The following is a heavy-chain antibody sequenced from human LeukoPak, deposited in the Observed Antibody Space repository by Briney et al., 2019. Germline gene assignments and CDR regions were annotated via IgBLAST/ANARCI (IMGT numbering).Heavy chain of an antibody. V-gene: IGHV4-39*07. J-gene: IGHJ3*02. CDR2: IYYSGST. D-gene: IGHD3-22*01. CDR1: GGSISNSSYY. Sequence: PTETLPLTCTVSGGSISNSSYYWGGIPAPPGKGLECIGSIYYSGSTYYNPSLKSRVTISVDTSKNQFSLKLSSVTAADTAVYYCARVLLYDSSGYYYPDAFDIWGQGTMVTVSS. CDR3: ARVLLYDSSGYYYPDAFDI.